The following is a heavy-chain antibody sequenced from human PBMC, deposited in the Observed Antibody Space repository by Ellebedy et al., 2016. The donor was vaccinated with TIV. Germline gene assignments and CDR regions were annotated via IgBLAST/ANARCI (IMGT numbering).Heavy chain of an antibody. V-gene: IGHV3-7*03. CDR2: IKEDGSEK. CDR3: ARQGDYDSGYGMDL. D-gene: IGHD3-22*01. J-gene: IGHJ6*02. Sequence: PGGSLRLSCAASGFTFRGFWMNWVRQAPGKGLEWVAKIKEDGSEKYYVDSVKGRFTISRDNAKNSLYLHMNSLRAEETAVDYCARQGDYDSGYGMDLWGQGTTVTASS. CDR1: GFTFRGFW.